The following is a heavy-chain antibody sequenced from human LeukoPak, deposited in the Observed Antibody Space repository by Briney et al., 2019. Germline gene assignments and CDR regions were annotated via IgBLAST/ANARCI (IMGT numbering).Heavy chain of an antibody. Sequence: GGSLRLSCAASGFTFSSYAMHWVRQAPGKGLGWVAVISYDGSNKYYADSVKGRFTISRDNSKNTLYLQMNSLRAEDTAVYYCARDEGYGDYVLYYYYGMDVWGQGTTVTVSS. CDR1: GFTFSSYA. J-gene: IGHJ6*02. CDR2: ISYDGSNK. D-gene: IGHD4-17*01. V-gene: IGHV3-30-3*01. CDR3: ARDEGYGDYVLYYYYGMDV.